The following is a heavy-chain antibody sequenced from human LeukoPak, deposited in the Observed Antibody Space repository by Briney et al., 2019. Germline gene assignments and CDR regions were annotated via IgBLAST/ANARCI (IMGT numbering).Heavy chain of an antibody. CDR3: ARGNSGYDPSRMDV. J-gene: IGHJ6*02. Sequence: SETLSLTCAVYGGSFSGYYWSWIRQPPGKGLEWIGEINHSGSTNYNPSLKSRVTISVDTSNNQFSLKLSSVTAADTAVYYCARGNSGYDPSRMDVWGQGTTVTVSS. V-gene: IGHV4-34*01. CDR2: INHSGST. CDR1: GGSFSGYY. D-gene: IGHD5-12*01.